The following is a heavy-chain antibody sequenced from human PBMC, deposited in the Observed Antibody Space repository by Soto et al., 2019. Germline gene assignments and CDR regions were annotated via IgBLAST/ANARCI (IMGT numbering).Heavy chain of an antibody. Sequence: QVQLVQSGAEVKKPGASVKVSCKASGYTFTRNAIHWVRQAPGQRLEWIGKIDAGNGNTKYSQKFQDRVTITRDTSARAAYMELRTLRSADTSIYYCARSDTDYSRFAFWGQGTLVTVSS. CDR3: ARSDTDYSRFAF. CDR1: GYTFTRNA. V-gene: IGHV1-3*01. J-gene: IGHJ4*02. CDR2: IDAGNGNT. D-gene: IGHD3-9*01.